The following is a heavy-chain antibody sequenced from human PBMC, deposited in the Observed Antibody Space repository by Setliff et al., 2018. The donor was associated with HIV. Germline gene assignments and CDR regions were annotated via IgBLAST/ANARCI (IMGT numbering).Heavy chain of an antibody. CDR1: GYSFNTYY. Sequence: ASVKVSCKASGYSFNTYYIHWIRQAPGQGLEWMGWISPDNANTRISQRFRGSVTMTRDRSINTAYMEFSGLTSDDTAVYYCARQLSNSFDYWGQGALVTVSS. V-gene: IGHV1-2*02. J-gene: IGHJ4*02. D-gene: IGHD1-1*01. CDR2: ISPDNANT. CDR3: ARQLSNSFDY.